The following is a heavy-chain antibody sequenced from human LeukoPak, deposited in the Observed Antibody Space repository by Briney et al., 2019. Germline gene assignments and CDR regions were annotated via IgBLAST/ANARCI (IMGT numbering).Heavy chain of an antibody. J-gene: IGHJ6*02. CDR1: GFNFSSYW. D-gene: IGHD1-7*01. CDR3: ARESLVSGTTSGNHYYYGMDV. CDR2: IKQDGTEK. Sequence: PGGTLTLFCTVSGFNFSSYWMSWLRQAPGKGLELVDNIKQDGTEKYYVDSVKGRLTISRDNAKNSLSMQMNGLRAADTAVYFCARESLVSGTTSGNHYYYGMDVWGQGSTVTVSS. V-gene: IGHV3-7*01.